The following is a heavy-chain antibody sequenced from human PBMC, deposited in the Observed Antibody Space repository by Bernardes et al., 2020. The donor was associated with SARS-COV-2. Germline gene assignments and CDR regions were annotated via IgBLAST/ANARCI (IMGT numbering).Heavy chain of an antibody. Sequence: ASVKVSCKTSGFTFSDYYLHWVRQAPGQGLEWMGIINPRTGDTTYAQKFQARVTMTRDTSTTTLYMELRSLTSEDTAVYFCARDRSWVGLYKYDSSGYAFDFWGQGTLVTVSS. V-gene: IGHV1-46*01. CDR1: GFTFSDYY. CDR2: INPRTGDT. D-gene: IGHD3-22*01. CDR3: ARDRSWVGLYKYDSSGYAFDF. J-gene: IGHJ4*02.